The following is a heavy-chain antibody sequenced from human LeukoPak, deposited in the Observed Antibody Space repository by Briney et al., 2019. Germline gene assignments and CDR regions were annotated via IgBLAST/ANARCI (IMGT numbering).Heavy chain of an antibody. CDR2: ISYDGSNK. CDR3: AKGHRSGYYTPSLLDAFDI. V-gene: IGHV3-30*18. J-gene: IGHJ3*02. CDR1: GFTFSSYG. Sequence: GRSLRLSCAASGFTFSSYGMHWVRQAPDKGLEWVAVISYDGSNKYYADSVKGRFTISRDNSKNTLSVQVNSLRAEDTAVYYCAKGHRSGYYTPSLLDAFDIWGQGTMVTVSS. D-gene: IGHD3-22*01.